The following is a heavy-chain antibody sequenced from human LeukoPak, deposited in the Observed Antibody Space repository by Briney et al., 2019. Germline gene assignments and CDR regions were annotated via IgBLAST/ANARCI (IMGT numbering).Heavy chain of an antibody. Sequence: SETLSLTCAVSGGSISSGGYSWSWIRQPPGKGLEWIGYIYHSGSTYYNPSLKSRVTISVDRSKNQFSLKLSSVTAADTAVYYCARTRSLLGYCSGGSCYKDGVGYGMDVWGQGTTVTVSS. V-gene: IGHV4-30-2*01. CDR2: IYHSGST. J-gene: IGHJ6*02. CDR1: GGSISSGGYS. CDR3: ARTRSLLGYCSGGSCYKDGVGYGMDV. D-gene: IGHD2-15*01.